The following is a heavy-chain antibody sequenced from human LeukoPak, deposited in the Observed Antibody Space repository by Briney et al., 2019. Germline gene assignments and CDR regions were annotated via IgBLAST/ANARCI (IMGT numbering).Heavy chain of an antibody. V-gene: IGHV3-53*01. Sequence: GGSLGLSCAASGFIVSDDYISWVRQTPGKGLEWVSVIYSGGATFYADSVKGRFTISRDSSKNTVHLQMNSLRAEDTAVYYCASGGKYCTGGACYGDWGQGTLVTVSS. CDR1: GFIVSDDY. J-gene: IGHJ4*02. CDR2: IYSGGAT. D-gene: IGHD2-8*02. CDR3: ASGGKYCTGGACYGD.